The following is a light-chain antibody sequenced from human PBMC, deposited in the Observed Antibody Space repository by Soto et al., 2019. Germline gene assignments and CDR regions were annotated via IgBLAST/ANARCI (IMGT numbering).Light chain of an antibody. CDR2: DAS. CDR3: QQYHTYPWT. J-gene: IGKJ1*01. CDR1: QSITNW. Sequence: DIQMTQSPSTLSASVEHRVTITCRASQSITNWLAWYQQKPGKAPNLLIYDASNLESGVSSRFSGSGSGTDFTLSISSLQPDYFATYCCQQYHTYPWTFGQGTKVEV. V-gene: IGKV1-5*01.